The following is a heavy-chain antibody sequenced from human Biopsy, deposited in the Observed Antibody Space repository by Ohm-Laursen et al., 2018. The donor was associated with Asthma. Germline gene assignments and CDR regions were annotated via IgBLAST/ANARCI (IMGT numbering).Heavy chain of an antibody. Sequence: GPSVKVSCKTSGYTFNSAGITWVRQAPGQGLEWMGWISVYNGNTKVAQKLQDRDTMITDTSTSTAYMELRSLRSDDTAVYFCARAVDYSHYYGIDVWGQGTTVTVS. CDR1: GYTFNSAG. D-gene: IGHD3-10*01. J-gene: IGHJ6*02. CDR2: ISVYNGNT. CDR3: ARAVDYSHYYGIDV. V-gene: IGHV1-18*01.